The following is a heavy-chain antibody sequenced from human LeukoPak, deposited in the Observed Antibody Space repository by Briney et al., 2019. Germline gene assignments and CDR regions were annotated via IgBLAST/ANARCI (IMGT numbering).Heavy chain of an antibody. J-gene: IGHJ4*02. D-gene: IGHD5-18*01. CDR3: ARPYTAMGEYYFDY. V-gene: IGHV5-51*01. CDR1: GYSLTSYW. CDR2: IYPGDSDT. Sequence: GESLKISCKGSGYSLTSYWIGWVRQMPGKGLEWMGIIYPGDSDTRYSPSFQGQVTISADKSISTAYLQWSSLKASDTAMYYCARPYTAMGEYYFDYWGQGTLVPVSS.